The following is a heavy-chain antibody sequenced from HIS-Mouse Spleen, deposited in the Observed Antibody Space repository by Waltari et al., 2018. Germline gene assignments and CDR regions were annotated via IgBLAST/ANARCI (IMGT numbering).Heavy chain of an antibody. Sequence: QLQLQESGPGLVKPSETLSLTCTVSGGSISSSSYYWGWIRQPPGKGLAWIGSIYYSVSTYYTPSLKSRVTISVDTSKNQFSLKLSSVTAADTAVYYCAREIPYSSSWYDWYFDLWGRGTLVTVSS. CDR3: AREIPYSSSWYDWYFDL. D-gene: IGHD6-13*01. J-gene: IGHJ2*01. CDR2: IYYSVST. V-gene: IGHV4-39*07. CDR1: GGSISSSSYY.